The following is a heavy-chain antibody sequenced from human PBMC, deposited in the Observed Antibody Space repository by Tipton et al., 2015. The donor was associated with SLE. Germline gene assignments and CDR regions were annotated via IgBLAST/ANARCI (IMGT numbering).Heavy chain of an antibody. J-gene: IGHJ4*02. D-gene: IGHD4-17*01. CDR3: ARLSYYGDYFDY. V-gene: IGHV4-39*07. Sequence: TLSLTCTVSGGSISGSNYYWAWIRQPPEKGLEWVGNLYHTGSTHYNPSLRNRVTISVDTSKNRFSLELTFVTAADTAVYYCARLSYYGDYFDYWGQGSLVTVSS. CDR1: GGSISGSNYY. CDR2: LYHTGST.